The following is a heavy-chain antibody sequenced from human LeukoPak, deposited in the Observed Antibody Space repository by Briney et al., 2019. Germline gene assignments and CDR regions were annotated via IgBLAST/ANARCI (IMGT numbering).Heavy chain of an antibody. V-gene: IGHV1-8*01. Sequence: GASVKVSCKASGYTFTSYDINWVRQATGQGLEWMGWMNPNSGNTGYAQKFQGRVTMTRNTSISTAYMELSSLRSEDTAVYYCARAHGYCSSTSCYYYYGMDVWGQGTTVTVSS. CDR2: MNPNSGNT. CDR1: GYTFTSYD. CDR3: ARAHGYCSSTSCYYYYGMDV. J-gene: IGHJ6*02. D-gene: IGHD2-2*03.